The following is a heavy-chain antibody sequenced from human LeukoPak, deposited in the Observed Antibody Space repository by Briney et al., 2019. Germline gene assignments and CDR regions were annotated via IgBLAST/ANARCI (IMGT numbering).Heavy chain of an antibody. CDR2: INPNSGGT. CDR3: ARLSSGDAPY. D-gene: IGHD6-19*01. Sequence: ASVTVSCKASGYTFTGYYIHWVRQVPGQGLEWMGWINPNSGGTNLAQKFQGRVTITRDTSINTAYMELSRLRSDDTAVYYCARLSSGDAPYWGQGTLVTVSS. CDR1: GYTFTGYY. V-gene: IGHV1-2*02. J-gene: IGHJ4*02.